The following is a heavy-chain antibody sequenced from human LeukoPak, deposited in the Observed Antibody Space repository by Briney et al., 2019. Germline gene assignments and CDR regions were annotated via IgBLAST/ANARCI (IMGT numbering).Heavy chain of an antibody. D-gene: IGHD7-27*01. CDR1: GYTFSDYY. CDR2: INPSSGGT. V-gene: IGHV1-2*02. Sequence: ASVKVSCKTSGYTFSDYYLHWVRQAPGQGLEWMGWINPSSGGTKYVQKFQGRVTMTRDTSISTGYMELSRLRSDDTAVYYCARDKIGDGDHFDYWGQGTLVTVSS. J-gene: IGHJ4*02. CDR3: ARDKIGDGDHFDY.